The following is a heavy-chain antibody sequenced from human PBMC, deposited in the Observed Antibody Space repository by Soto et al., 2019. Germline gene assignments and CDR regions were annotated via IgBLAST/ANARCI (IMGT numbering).Heavy chain of an antibody. D-gene: IGHD3-22*01. CDR3: ANVPYYYDSSGYPLDY. Sequence: EVQLLESGGGLVQPGGSLRLSCAASGFTFSSYAMSWVRQAPGKGLEWVSAISGSGGSTYYADSVKGRFTISRDNSKNTLYLQINSLRAEDTAVYYCANVPYYYDSSGYPLDYWGQGTLVTVSS. CDR2: ISGSGGST. V-gene: IGHV3-23*01. CDR1: GFTFSSYA. J-gene: IGHJ4*02.